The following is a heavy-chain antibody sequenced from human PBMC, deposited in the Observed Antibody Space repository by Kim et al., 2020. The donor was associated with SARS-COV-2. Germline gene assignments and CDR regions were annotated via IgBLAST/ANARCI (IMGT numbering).Heavy chain of an antibody. CDR2: IKRDGSEK. CDR3: VRGIAGDV. Sequence: GGSLRLSCTASGFTFSSYWMNWVRQAPGKGLEWVANIKRDGSEKYYVDSVEGRFTISRDNTKTSVYLQMNRLRADDTAVYYCVRGIAGDVWGQGTMVTVSS. D-gene: IGHD6-13*01. V-gene: IGHV3-7*03. CDR1: GFTFSSYW. J-gene: IGHJ3*01.